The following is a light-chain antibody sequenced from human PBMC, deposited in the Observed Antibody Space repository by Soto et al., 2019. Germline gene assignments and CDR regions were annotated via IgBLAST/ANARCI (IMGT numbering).Light chain of an antibody. CDR2: DVS. J-gene: IGLJ1*01. CDR3: SSYTSSSTLV. Sequence: QSALTQPASVSGSPGQSITISCTGTSSDVGRYNYVSWYQQHPGKAPKLMIYDVSNRPSGVSSRFSGSKSGNTASLTISGLQPEDEADYYCSSYTSSSTLVFGTGTKVTVL. CDR1: SSDVGRYNY. V-gene: IGLV2-14*01.